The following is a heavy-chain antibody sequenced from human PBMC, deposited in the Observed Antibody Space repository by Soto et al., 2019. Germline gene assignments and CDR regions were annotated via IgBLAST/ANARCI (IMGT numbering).Heavy chain of an antibody. Sequence: QITLKESGPTLVKPTQTLTLTCTCSVFSVTTSGVGVGWIRHPPGKALEWLALTYWDDDKRYSPSLKSRLTITKDTSKHQVVLTMTNMDPVDTATYYCARRIAAAAFDFWGQGNLVTVSS. J-gene: IGHJ4*02. CDR2: TYWDDDK. CDR3: ARRIAAAAFDF. CDR1: VFSVTTSGVG. V-gene: IGHV2-5*02. D-gene: IGHD6-13*01.